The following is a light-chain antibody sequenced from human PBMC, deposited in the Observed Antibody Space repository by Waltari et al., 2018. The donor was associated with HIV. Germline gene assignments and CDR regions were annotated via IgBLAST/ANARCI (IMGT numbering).Light chain of an antibody. Sequence: SYELTQPPSVSVSPGQTDSITCSGDKLGDKYACWYQQKPGQSPVLFISQETRRPSGFPERFAGSNPGNTATLTISGTQSMDEADYYCQAWDSSTAYVFGTGTKVTVL. CDR2: QET. CDR3: QAWDSSTAYV. V-gene: IGLV3-1*01. CDR1: KLGDKY. J-gene: IGLJ1*01.